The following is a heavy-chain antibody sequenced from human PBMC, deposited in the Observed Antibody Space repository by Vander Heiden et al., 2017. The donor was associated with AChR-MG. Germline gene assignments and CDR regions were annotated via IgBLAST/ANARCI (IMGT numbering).Heavy chain of an antibody. CDR2: ISDDGSYK. D-gene: IGHD2-15*01. CDR3: AKGRYCSGGSCVPEFDY. J-gene: IGHJ4*02. CDR1: GFTFSSHG. V-gene: IGHV3-30*18. Sequence: QVQLVESGGGVVQPGRSLRLSCAASGFTFSSHGMHWFRQAPGKGLEWVAAISDDGSYKYYADSVKGRFTISRDNSKNTLYLQMNSLRADDTAVYYCAKGRYCSGGSCVPEFDYWGQGTLVTVSS.